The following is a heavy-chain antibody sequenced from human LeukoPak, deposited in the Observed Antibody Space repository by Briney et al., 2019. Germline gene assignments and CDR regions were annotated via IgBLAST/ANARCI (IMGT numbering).Heavy chain of an antibody. CDR2: INSEGSGT. J-gene: IGHJ5*02. V-gene: IGHV3-74*01. CDR1: GFTLSNYW. D-gene: IGHD3-9*01. Sequence: AGGSLRLSCVASGFTLSNYWMHWVRQGPGMGLVSVSHINSEGSGTSYADSVKGRFTISRDIAKNTVYLEMNSLRAEDTAVYYCARGVLTYFDPWGQGTLVTVSS. CDR3: ARGVLTYFDP.